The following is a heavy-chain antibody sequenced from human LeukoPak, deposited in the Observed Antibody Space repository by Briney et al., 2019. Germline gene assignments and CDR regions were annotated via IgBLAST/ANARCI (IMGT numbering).Heavy chain of an antibody. CDR3: TKDRSSGVRGVMEPDY. D-gene: IGHD3-10*01. CDR1: GFTFTNNF. V-gene: IGHV3-7*03. CDR2: IKQDGSET. J-gene: IGHJ4*02. Sequence: GGSLRLSCAASGFTFTNNFMSWVRQVPGKGLEWVANIKQDGSETTYADSVKGRFTISRDNAKNSLYLQMNSLRAEDTAFYYCTKDRSSGVRGVMEPDYWGQGTLVTVSS.